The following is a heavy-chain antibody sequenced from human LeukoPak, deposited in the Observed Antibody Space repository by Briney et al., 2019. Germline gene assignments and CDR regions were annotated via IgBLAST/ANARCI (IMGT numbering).Heavy chain of an antibody. D-gene: IGHD2-2*01. V-gene: IGHV3-30*02. Sequence: GGSLRLSCAASGYTFSSYGMHWVRQAPGKGLEWVAFIRYDGSNKYYADSVKGRFTISRDNSKNIVDLQMNSLRAEDTAVYYCARVDHQPLFYYFDYWGQGTLVTVSS. CDR1: GYTFSSYG. CDR2: IRYDGSNK. CDR3: ARVDHQPLFYYFDY. J-gene: IGHJ4*02.